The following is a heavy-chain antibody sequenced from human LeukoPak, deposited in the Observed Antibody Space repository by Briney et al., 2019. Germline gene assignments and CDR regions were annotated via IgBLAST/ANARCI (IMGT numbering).Heavy chain of an antibody. Sequence: GGSLRLSCAASGFTFSSYGMHWVRQAPGKGLEWVAFIRYDGSNKYYADSVKGRFTISRDNSKNTLYLQMNSLRAEDTAVYYCAKDIVVVPAHFDYWGQGTLVTVSS. J-gene: IGHJ4*02. CDR3: AKDIVVVPAHFDY. V-gene: IGHV3-30*02. CDR1: GFTFSSYG. CDR2: IRYDGSNK. D-gene: IGHD2-2*01.